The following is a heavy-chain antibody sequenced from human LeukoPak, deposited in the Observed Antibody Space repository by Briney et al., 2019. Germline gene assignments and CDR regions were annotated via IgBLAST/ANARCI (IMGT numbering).Heavy chain of an antibody. V-gene: IGHV1-24*01. CDR2: FDPEDGET. Sequence: ASAKVSCKVSGYTLTELSMHWVRQAPGKGLEWMGGFDPEDGETIYAQKFQGRVTMTEDTSTDTAYMELSSLRSEDTAVYYCATDRRRRFGELSVPPPRYWGQGTLVTVSS. CDR3: ATDRRRRFGELSVPPPRY. J-gene: IGHJ4*02. D-gene: IGHD3-10*01. CDR1: GYTLTELS.